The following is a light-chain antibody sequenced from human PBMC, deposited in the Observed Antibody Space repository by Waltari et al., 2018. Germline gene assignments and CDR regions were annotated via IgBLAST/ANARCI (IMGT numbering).Light chain of an antibody. Sequence: QSVLTQPPSVSAAPGQKVTISCSGSSSNIGNNYVSWYQQLPGTAPNILIYENNKRPSGIPDRFSGSKSGTSATLGITGLQTGDEADYYCGTWDSSLSAVVFGGGTKLTVL. CDR1: SSNIGNNY. V-gene: IGLV1-51*02. CDR3: GTWDSSLSAVV. CDR2: ENN. J-gene: IGLJ2*01.